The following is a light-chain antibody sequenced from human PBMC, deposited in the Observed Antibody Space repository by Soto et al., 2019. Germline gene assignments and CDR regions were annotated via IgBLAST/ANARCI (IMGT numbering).Light chain of an antibody. Sequence: DIQMTQSPSSLSASVGDRVTITCRASQVIRNGLGWYQQRPGQAPKRLIYTASSFQGGVPSRFSGSGSGTEFTLTISSLQPEDFATYYCLQHDSYPWTFGQGTKVDIK. CDR1: QVIRNG. CDR2: TAS. CDR3: LQHDSYPWT. J-gene: IGKJ1*01. V-gene: IGKV1-17*01.